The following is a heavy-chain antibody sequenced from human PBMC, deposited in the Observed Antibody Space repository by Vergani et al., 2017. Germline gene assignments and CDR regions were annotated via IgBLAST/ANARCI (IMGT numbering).Heavy chain of an antibody. CDR1: GGTFRSNA. D-gene: IGHD2-2*01. Sequence: QVQLVQSGAEVKKPGYSVKVSCKASGGTFRSNAISWVRQAHGQGLEWMGRIIAIFGTENYAKKLQGRVTITADESTSTAYMELCSLRSEDTAVYYCARVQCSSTSCYGIYYYGMDVWGQGTTVTCSS. CDR3: ARVQCSSTSCYGIYYYGMDV. V-gene: IGHV1-69*13. J-gene: IGHJ6*02. CDR2: IIAIFGTE.